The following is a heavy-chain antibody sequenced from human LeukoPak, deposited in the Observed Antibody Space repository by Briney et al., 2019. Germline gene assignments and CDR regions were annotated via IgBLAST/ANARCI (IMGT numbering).Heavy chain of an antibody. D-gene: IGHD3-3*01. J-gene: IGHJ5*02. CDR1: GYTFTGYY. CDR3: ARDRQLSFGVVIPRWFDP. CDR2: INPNSGGT. V-gene: IGHV1-2*02. Sequence: EASVKVSCKASGYTFTGYYMHWVRQAPGQGLEWMGWINPNSGGTNYAQKFQGRVTMTRDTSISTAYMELSRLRSDDKAVYYCARDRQLSFGVVIPRWFDPWGQGTLVTVSS.